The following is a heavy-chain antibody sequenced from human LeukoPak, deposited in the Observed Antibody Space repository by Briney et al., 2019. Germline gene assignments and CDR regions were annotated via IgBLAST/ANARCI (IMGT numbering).Heavy chain of an antibody. CDR1: GGSISSYY. D-gene: IGHD6-13*01. Sequence: PSETLSLTCTVSGGSISSYYWSWIRQPPGKGLEWIGYIYYSGSTNYNPSLKSRVTISVDTSKNQFSLKLSSVTAADTAVYYCARGAAAAGSKVIDYWGQGTLVTVSS. CDR3: ARGAAAAGSKVIDY. CDR2: IYYSGST. V-gene: IGHV4-59*01. J-gene: IGHJ4*02.